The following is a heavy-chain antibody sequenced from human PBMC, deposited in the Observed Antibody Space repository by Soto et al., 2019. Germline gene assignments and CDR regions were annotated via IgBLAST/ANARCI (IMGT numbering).Heavy chain of an antibody. J-gene: IGHJ4*02. CDR2: INHSGST. CDR3: GRVLRGSSGCDY. Sequence: QVQLQQWGAGLLKPSETLSLTCAVYGGSFSGYYWSWIRQPPGKGLEWIGEINHSGSTNYNPSLRRRGTISVDTATSLFALELGSVTAADTAVYYCGRVLRGSSGCDYWGQGTLVTVSS. V-gene: IGHV4-34*01. D-gene: IGHD6-19*01. CDR1: GGSFSGYY.